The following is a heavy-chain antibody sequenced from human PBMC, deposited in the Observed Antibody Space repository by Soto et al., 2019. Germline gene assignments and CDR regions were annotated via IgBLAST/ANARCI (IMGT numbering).Heavy chain of an antibody. CDR1: GGSISFDHYH. CDR3: AREKRAVAGTSYFDD. Sequence: SETLSLTCTVSGGSISFDHYHWTWIRQPPGKGLEWIGYIYYSGSTNYNPSLKSRVTISVDTSKNQFSLKLSSVAAADTAVYYCAREKRAVAGTSYFDDWGQGTLVTVSS. D-gene: IGHD6-19*01. J-gene: IGHJ4*02. CDR2: IYYSGST. V-gene: IGHV4-61*01.